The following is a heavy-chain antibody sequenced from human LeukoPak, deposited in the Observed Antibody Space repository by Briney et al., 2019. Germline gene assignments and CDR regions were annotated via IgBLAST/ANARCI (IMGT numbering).Heavy chain of an antibody. J-gene: IGHJ3*02. CDR3: ARPIRAAGSDAFDI. D-gene: IGHD6-19*01. Sequence: SETLSLTCAVYSGSFSGYYWSWIRQPPGKGLEWIGEINHSGSTNYNPSLKSRVTISVDTSKNQFSLKLSSVTAADTAVYYCARPIRAAGSDAFDIWGQGTMVTVSS. V-gene: IGHV4-34*01. CDR2: INHSGST. CDR1: SGSFSGYY.